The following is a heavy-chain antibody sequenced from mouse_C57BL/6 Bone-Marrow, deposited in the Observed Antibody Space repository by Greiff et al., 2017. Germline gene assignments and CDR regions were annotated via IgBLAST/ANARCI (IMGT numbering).Heavy chain of an antibody. CDR3: AGGFDY. V-gene: IGHV1-76*01. Sequence: QVQLQQSGAELVRPGASVKLSCKASGYTFTDYYINWVKQRPGQGLEWIARIYPGSGNTYYNEKFKGKATLTAEKSSSTAYMQLSSLTSEDSAVXFCAGGFDYWGQGTSVTVSS. CDR2: IYPGSGNT. CDR1: GYTFTDYY. J-gene: IGHJ4*01.